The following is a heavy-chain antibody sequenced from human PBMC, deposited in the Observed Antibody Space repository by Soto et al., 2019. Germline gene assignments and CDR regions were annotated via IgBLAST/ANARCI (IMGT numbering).Heavy chain of an antibody. CDR3: ARVMSSCSGGSCHKGMGAFDI. Sequence: GGSLRLSCAASGFTFSSYDMHWVRQATGKGLEWVSAIGTAGDTYYPGSVKGRFTISRENAKNSLYLQMNSLRAGDTAVYYCARVMSSCSGGSCHKGMGAFDIWGQGTMVPVS. CDR2: IGTAGDT. V-gene: IGHV3-13*01. D-gene: IGHD2-15*01. CDR1: GFTFSSYD. J-gene: IGHJ3*02.